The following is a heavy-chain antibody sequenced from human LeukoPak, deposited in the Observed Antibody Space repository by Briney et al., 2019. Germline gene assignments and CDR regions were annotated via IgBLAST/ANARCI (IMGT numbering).Heavy chain of an antibody. V-gene: IGHV4-39*01. CDR2: IYDGGST. J-gene: IGHJ4*02. D-gene: IGHD3/OR15-3a*01. Sequence: SETLSLTCTVSGASISGSGYFWGWFRQPPGKGLEWIGSIYDGGSTCYSPSLEGRVTISVDTSKNQMSMKLTSGTAADTAVYYCARRFFDSGWPRYGDYWGQGTQVTVSS. CDR1: GASISGSGYF. CDR3: ARRFFDSGWPRYGDY.